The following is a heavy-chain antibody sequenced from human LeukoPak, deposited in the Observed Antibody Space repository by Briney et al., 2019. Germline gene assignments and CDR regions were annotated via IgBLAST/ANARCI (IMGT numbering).Heavy chain of an antibody. J-gene: IGHJ4*02. Sequence: GGSLRLSYAASGFTFSSYSMNWVRHAPGKGLEWVSSISSSSSYIYYADSVKGRFTISRDNAKNSLYLQMNSLRAEDTAVYYCARVGLGSRFDYWGQGTLVTVSS. CDR2: ISSSSSYI. CDR1: GFTFSSYS. CDR3: ARVGLGSRFDY. V-gene: IGHV3-21*01. D-gene: IGHD3-10*01.